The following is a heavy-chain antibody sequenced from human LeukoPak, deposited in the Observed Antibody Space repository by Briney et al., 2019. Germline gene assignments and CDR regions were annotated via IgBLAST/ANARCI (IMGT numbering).Heavy chain of an antibody. V-gene: IGHV3-7*01. D-gene: IGHD3-16*01. CDR1: GFTVFNYW. J-gene: IGHJ4*02. CDR3: ARDVSHYDYVWGFDY. CDR2: INLDGSQK. Sequence: GGSLRLSCAASGFTVFNYWMSWVRQAPGKGLEWVANINLDGSQKYYVDSLKGRFTISRDNAKNSLYLQMDCLRVEDTAVYYCARDVSHYDYVWGFDYWGQGTLVTVSS.